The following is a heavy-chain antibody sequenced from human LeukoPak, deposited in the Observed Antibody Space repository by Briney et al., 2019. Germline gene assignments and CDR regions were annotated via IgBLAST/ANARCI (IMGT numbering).Heavy chain of an antibody. D-gene: IGHD3-22*01. CDR3: ARDYGTDSTCYRIAFDI. CDR2: IYNSGST. Sequence: PSETLSLTRTVSGGSMSSYYWSWIRQPPGKGLEWIGYIYNSGSTNYNPSLKSRVTISVDTSKNQFSLKLSSVTAADTAVYYCARDYGTDSTCYRIAFDIWGQGTMVTVSS. J-gene: IGHJ3*02. CDR1: GGSMSSYY. V-gene: IGHV4-59*01.